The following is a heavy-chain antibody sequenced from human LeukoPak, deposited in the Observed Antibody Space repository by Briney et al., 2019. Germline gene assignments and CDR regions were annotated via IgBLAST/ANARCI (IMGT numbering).Heavy chain of an antibody. Sequence: SETLSLTCTVSGGSISSYYWSWIRQPPGKGLEWIGYIYYSGSTNYNPSLKRRVTISVDTSKNQFSLKLSSVPAADTAVYYCARHGPPAPGVDVWGQGTTVTVSS. V-gene: IGHV4-59*08. D-gene: IGHD1-14*01. CDR3: ARHGPPAPGVDV. CDR1: GGSISSYY. CDR2: IYYSGST. J-gene: IGHJ6*02.